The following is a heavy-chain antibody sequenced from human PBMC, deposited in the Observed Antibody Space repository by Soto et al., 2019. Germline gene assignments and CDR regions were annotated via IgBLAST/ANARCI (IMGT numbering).Heavy chain of an antibody. D-gene: IGHD1-26*01. V-gene: IGHV3-30*03. CDR1: VFTFISYG. Sequence: QPGGSLRLSCASSVFTFISYGMHWVRQAPGKGLEWVAVISYDGSNKYYADSVKGRFTISRDNSKNTLYLQMNSLRAEDTAVYYCARDYRVGALDYWGQGTLVTVSS. J-gene: IGHJ4*02. CDR3: ARDYRVGALDY. CDR2: ISYDGSNK.